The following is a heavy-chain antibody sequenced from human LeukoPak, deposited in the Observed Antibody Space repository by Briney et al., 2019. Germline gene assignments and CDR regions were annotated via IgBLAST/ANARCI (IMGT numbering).Heavy chain of an antibody. Sequence: SETLSLTCTVSGGSISSSSYYWGWIRQPPGKGLEWIGSIYYSGSTYYNPSLKSRVTISVDTSKNQFSLKLSSVTAADTAVYYCARVATFYCTNGVCYTGPHFDYWGQGTLVTVSS. CDR2: IYYSGST. CDR3: ARVATFYCTNGVCYTGPHFDY. J-gene: IGHJ4*02. D-gene: IGHD2-8*01. CDR1: GGSISSSSYY. V-gene: IGHV4-39*07.